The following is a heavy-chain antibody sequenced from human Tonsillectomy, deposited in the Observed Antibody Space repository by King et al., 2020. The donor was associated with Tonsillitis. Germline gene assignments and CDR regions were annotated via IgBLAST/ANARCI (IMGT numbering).Heavy chain of an antibody. J-gene: IGHJ5*02. CDR2: IYTSGST. CDR3: ARGEYSYGFWFDP. D-gene: IGHD5-18*01. V-gene: IGHV4-61*02. Sequence: PLQESGPGLVKPSQTLSLTCTVSGGSISSGNYYWSWIRQPAGKGLEWIGRIYTSGSTNYNPSLKSRVTISVDTSKNQFSLKLNSMTAADTAVYYCARGEYSYGFWFDPWGQGTLVTVSS. CDR1: GGSISSGNYY.